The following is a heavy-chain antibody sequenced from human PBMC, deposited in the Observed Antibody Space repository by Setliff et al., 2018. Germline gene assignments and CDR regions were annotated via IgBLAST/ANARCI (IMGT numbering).Heavy chain of an antibody. V-gene: IGHV1-46*01. D-gene: IGHD2-15*01. J-gene: IGHJ4*02. CDR1: GYTLTNYY. CDR2: INPSGVLT. CDR3: ARDRKEMFVNPPAACLDY. Sequence: ASVKVSCKASGYTLTNYYMHWVRQAPGQGLEWMGIINPSGVLTRYAQKFQGRVTMPTDTSTTTAYMEVRSLRSDDTAVYYCARDRKEMFVNPPAACLDYWGQGTQVTVSS.